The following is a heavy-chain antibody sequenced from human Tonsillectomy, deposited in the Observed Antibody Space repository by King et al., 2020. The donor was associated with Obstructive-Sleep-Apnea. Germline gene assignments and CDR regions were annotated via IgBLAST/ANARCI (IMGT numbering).Heavy chain of an antibody. Sequence: QLVQSGAEVKKPGASGKVSCKASGYTFNGYYMHWVRQAPGQGLEWMGWINPDTGATNFAQNFHGRGTMTRDTSISTAYMELSRLRSDDTAVYYCARNSGYDYYFDYWGQGTLATVSS. V-gene: IGHV1-2*02. CDR3: ARNSGYDYYFDY. CDR2: INPDTGAT. J-gene: IGHJ4*02. D-gene: IGHD5-12*01. CDR1: GYTFNGYY.